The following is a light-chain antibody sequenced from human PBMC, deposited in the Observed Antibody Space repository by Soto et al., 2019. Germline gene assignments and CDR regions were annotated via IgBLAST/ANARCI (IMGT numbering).Light chain of an antibody. CDR1: QSVSSY. CDR2: DAK. V-gene: IGKV3-11*01. CDR3: QECSNWTSYT. J-gene: IGKJ2*01. Sequence: EIVLTQSPATLSLSPGEIATLSCRSSQSVSSYLAWYQQKPGQAPRLLICDAKIRATGIPARFSGSGSGTDFTVTIRGVKPDDFTVYYCQECSNWTSYTFGHGNKLEIK.